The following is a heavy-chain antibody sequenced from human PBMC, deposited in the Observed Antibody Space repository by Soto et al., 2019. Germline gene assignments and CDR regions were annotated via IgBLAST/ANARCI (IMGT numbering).Heavy chain of an antibody. V-gene: IGHV5-51*01. CDR2: IYPDDFDT. Sequence: PGESLKISCQASGYSFSNFWIAWVRQMPGEGLEWLGIIYPDDFDTRYSPSFLGQVTISADKSIKTTYLQWSSLKASDTAIYFCASSVLVTSTMNYFDLWGQGTLVTVSS. D-gene: IGHD2-8*02. CDR1: GYSFSNFW. CDR3: ASSVLVTSTMNYFDL. J-gene: IGHJ4*02.